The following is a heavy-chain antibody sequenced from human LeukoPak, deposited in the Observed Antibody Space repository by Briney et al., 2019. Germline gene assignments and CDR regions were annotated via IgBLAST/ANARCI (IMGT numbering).Heavy chain of an antibody. J-gene: IGHJ2*01. CDR1: GGSISNYY. D-gene: IGHD3-22*01. CDR2: MYYSGST. Sequence: TSSETLSLTCSVSGGSISNYYWSWIRQPPGKGLEWIGSMYYSGSTNYNPSLKSRATISEDTSKKQFSLKLSSVTAADTAVYYCARAGYDTSGFWYFDLWGCGTLVTVSS. V-gene: IGHV4-59*01. CDR3: ARAGYDTSGFWYFDL.